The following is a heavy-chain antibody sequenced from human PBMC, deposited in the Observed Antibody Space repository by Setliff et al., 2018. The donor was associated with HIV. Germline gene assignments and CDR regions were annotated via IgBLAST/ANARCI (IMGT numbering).Heavy chain of an antibody. J-gene: IGHJ4*02. CDR3: ARHSPSDY. CDR2: IYNSASA. V-gene: IGHV4-59*08. CDR1: GDSISTDY. Sequence: SETLSLTCTVSGDSISTDYWTWIRQPPGKGLEWIGYIYNSASASYNPSLKSRVTISVDTSKNQFSLKLSSVTAADTAAYYCARHSPSDYWGQGTLVTVSS.